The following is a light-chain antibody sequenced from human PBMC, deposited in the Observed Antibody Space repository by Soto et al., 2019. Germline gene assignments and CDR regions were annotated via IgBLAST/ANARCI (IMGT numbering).Light chain of an antibody. CDR3: QQYVSSSFT. J-gene: IGKJ3*01. CDR1: QSLSNSY. V-gene: IGKV3-20*01. CDR2: GSS. Sequence: EIVLTQSPGTLSLSPGERASLSCRASQSLSNSYLAWYQQKPGQAPRLLIYGSSYRATGIPDRFSGSGSGTDFTLTISRLEPEDFAVYYCQQYVSSSFTFRPGTKVN.